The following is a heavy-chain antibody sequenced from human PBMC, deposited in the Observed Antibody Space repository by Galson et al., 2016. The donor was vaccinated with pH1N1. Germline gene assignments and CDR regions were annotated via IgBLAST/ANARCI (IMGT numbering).Heavy chain of an antibody. Sequence: SLRLSCAASGFIFRNYAMSWVRQAPGKGLEWVSAISASGTITYYADSVKGRYIISRDNSGNTLYLQMDSLRAEDTAAYYCAKNGTSTFGVITSPGHNYDVDVWGQGTTVIVSS. V-gene: IGHV3-23*01. CDR2: ISASGTIT. CDR1: GFIFRNYA. CDR3: AKNGTSTFGVITSPGHNYDVDV. J-gene: IGHJ6*03. D-gene: IGHD3-3*01.